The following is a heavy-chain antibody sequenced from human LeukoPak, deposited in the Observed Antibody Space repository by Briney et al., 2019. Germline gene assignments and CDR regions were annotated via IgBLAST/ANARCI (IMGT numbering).Heavy chain of an antibody. J-gene: IGHJ4*02. CDR2: ISYDGSNK. CDR3: AKDVHSSSWYRRGFDY. V-gene: IGHV3-30*18. D-gene: IGHD6-13*01. Sequence: PGGSLRLSCAASGFTFSSYGMHWVRQAPGKGLEWVAVISYDGSNKYYADSVKGRFTISRDNSKNTLYLQMNSLRAEDTAVYYCAKDVHSSSWYRRGFDYWGQGTLVTVSS. CDR1: GFTFSSYG.